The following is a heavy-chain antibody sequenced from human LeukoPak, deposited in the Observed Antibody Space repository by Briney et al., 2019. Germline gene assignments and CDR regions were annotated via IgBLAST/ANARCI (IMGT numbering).Heavy chain of an antibody. CDR2: ISYSGNTNY. V-gene: IGHV4-59*01. J-gene: IGHJ4*02. CDR3: ARAAVTGTPLSFDS. D-gene: IGHD6-19*01. CDR1: GGSISRYY. Sequence: SETLSLTCTVSGGSISRYYWSWIRQPPGKGLEWIGYISYSGNTNYNYNPSLKSRVTMSVDTSKNQFSLRLYSVTAADTAVYYCARAAVTGTPLSFDSWGQGTLVTVSS.